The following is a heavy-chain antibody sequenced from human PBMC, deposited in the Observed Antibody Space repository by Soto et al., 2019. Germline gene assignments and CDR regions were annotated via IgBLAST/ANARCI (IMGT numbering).Heavy chain of an antibody. CDR1: GGSFSGYY. CDR2: INHSGST. J-gene: IGHJ6*02. V-gene: IGHV4-34*01. CDR3: ARGRIHLYYYGSGKQVGMDV. Sequence: SETLSLTCAVYGGSFSGYYWSWIRQPPGKGLEWIGEINHSGSTNYNPSLKSRVTISVDTSKNQFSLKLSSVTAADTAVYYCARGRIHLYYYGSGKQVGMDVWGQGTTVTVSS. D-gene: IGHD3-10*01.